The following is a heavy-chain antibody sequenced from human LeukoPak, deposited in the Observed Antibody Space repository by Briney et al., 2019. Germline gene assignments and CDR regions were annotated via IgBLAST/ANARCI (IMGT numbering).Heavy chain of an antibody. CDR2: IFHSGST. CDR3: ARHGGSWTFDY. D-gene: IGHD6-13*01. J-gene: IGHJ4*02. Sequence: PSETLSLTCAVSGGSIGSGDWWSWVRQPPGKGLEWIGDIFHSGSTNYNPSFKSRVTMSVDTSKNQFSLNLSSVTAADTAVYFCARHGGSWTFDYWGQGTLVTVSS. CDR1: GGSIGSGDW. V-gene: IGHV4-4*02.